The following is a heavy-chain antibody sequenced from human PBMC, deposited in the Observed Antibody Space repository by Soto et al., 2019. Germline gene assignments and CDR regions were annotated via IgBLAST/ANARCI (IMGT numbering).Heavy chain of an antibody. J-gene: IGHJ5*02. D-gene: IGHD3-10*01. CDR1: GGSISSGGYY. CDR2: IDYSGST. V-gene: IGHV4-31*03. CDR3: ATEVLKPIGDHGWFDP. Sequence: QVQLQESGPGLVKPSQTLSLTCTVSGGSISSGGYYWSWIRQHPGKGLEWIGYIDYSGSTYYNPSLKSRVTISVDTSKNQFSLKLSSVTAADTAVYYCATEVLKPIGDHGWFDPWGKGTLVTVSS.